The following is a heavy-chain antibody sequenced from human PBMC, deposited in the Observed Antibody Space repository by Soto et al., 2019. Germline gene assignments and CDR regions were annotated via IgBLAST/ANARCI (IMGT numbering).Heavy chain of an antibody. D-gene: IGHD3-9*01. V-gene: IGHV3-48*02. Sequence: GGSLRLSCAASGFTFSDAWMNWVRQAPGKGLEWVSYISSSSSPIYYADSVKGGFTIPRDNAKNPLYLQRNRLRDEATAVYYCARGMRYRLVTNPIPTYYFDYWGQGTPGTGPS. CDR2: ISSSSSPI. CDR3: ARGMRYRLVTNPIPTYYFDY. CDR1: GFTFSDAW. J-gene: IGHJ4*02.